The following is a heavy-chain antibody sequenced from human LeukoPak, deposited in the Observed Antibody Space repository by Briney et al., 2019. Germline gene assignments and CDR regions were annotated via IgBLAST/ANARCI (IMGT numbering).Heavy chain of an antibody. Sequence: GGSLRLSCVASGFTFSSFWLSWVRQAPGKGLEWVANIKQDGSDKYYVDSVKGRFTISRDNAKNSLYLQMNSLRAEDTAVYYCARGTSYYDILTGWPRTLLGYWGQGTLVTVSS. CDR1: GFTFSSFW. CDR2: IKQDGSDK. V-gene: IGHV3-7*03. CDR3: ARGTSYYDILTGWPRTLLGY. J-gene: IGHJ4*02. D-gene: IGHD3-9*01.